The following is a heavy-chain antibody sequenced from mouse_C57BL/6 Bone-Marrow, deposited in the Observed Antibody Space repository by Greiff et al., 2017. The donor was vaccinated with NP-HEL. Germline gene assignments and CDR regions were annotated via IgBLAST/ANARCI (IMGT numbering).Heavy chain of an antibody. V-gene: IGHV1-55*01. CDR1: GYTFTSYW. J-gene: IGHJ3*01. CDR3: SRYYYDYDGRFAD. CDR2: IYPGSGST. Sequence: QVQLQQPGAELVKPGASVKMSCKASGYTFTSYWITWVKQRPGQGLEWIGDIYPGSGSTNYNEKFKSKATLTVDTSSSTAYRQLSSLTSEDSAVYYCSRYYYDYDGRFADWGQGTLVTVSA. D-gene: IGHD2-4*01.